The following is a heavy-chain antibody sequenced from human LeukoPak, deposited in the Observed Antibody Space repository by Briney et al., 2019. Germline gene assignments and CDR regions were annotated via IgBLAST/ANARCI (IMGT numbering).Heavy chain of an antibody. Sequence: SETLSLTCTVSGGSISSYYWSWIRQPAGKGLEWIGRIYTSGSTNYNPSLKSRVTMSVDTSKNQFSLKLSSVTAADTAVYYCAXYXXXXXLXDYWGXXTXVTVSS. CDR3: AXYXXXXXLXDY. CDR1: GGSISSYY. J-gene: IGHJ4*01. CDR2: IYTSGST. V-gene: IGHV4-4*07.